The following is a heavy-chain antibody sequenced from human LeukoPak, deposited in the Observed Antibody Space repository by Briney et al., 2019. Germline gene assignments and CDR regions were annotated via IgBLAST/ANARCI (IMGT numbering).Heavy chain of an antibody. CDR3: ARRKLQWRNWFDP. CDR2: MNPNSGNT. Sequence: ASATVSCKASGYTFTSYDINWVRQATGQGLEWMGWMNPNSGNTGYAQKFQGRVTMTRNTSISTAYMELSSLRSEDTAVYYCARRKLQWRNWFDPWGQGTLVTVSS. CDR1: GYTFTSYD. D-gene: IGHD5-24*01. J-gene: IGHJ5*02. V-gene: IGHV1-8*01.